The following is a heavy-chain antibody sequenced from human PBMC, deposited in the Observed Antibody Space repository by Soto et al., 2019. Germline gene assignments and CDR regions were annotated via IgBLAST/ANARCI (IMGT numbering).Heavy chain of an antibody. Sequence: QVQLQESGPGLLKPSQTLSLTCTVSGGSISSGGYYWSWIRQHPGKGLEWIGYIYYSGSTYYNPSLKRRVTISVDTYKNQFSLKLSYVTDADTAVYYCARTPATAMVRNAFDIWGQGTMVTVS. CDR2: IYYSGST. D-gene: IGHD5-18*01. CDR1: GGSISSGGYY. CDR3: ARTPATAMVRNAFDI. V-gene: IGHV4-31*03. J-gene: IGHJ3*02.